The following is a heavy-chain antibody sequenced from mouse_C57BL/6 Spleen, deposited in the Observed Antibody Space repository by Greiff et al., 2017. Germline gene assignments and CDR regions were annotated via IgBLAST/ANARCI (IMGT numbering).Heavy chain of an antibody. J-gene: IGHJ2*01. D-gene: IGHD1-1*01. CDR3: AKIWDYYGSSYEGLFDY. CDR1: GYAFSSYW. V-gene: IGHV1-80*01. CDR2: IYPGDGDT. Sequence: QVQLQQSGAELVKPGASVKISCKASGYAFSSYWMNWVKQRPGKGLEWIEQIYPGDGDTNYNGKFKGKATLTADKSSSTAYMQLSSLTSEDSAVYFCAKIWDYYGSSYEGLFDYWGQGTTLTVSS.